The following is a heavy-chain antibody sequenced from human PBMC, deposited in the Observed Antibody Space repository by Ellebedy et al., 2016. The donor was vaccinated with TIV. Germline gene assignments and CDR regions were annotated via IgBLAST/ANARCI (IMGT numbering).Heavy chain of an antibody. CDR2: ISSSSSYI. Sequence: GESLKISCAASGFTFSSYSMNWVRQAPGKGLEWVSSISSSSSYIYYADSVKGRFTIARDNAKNSLYLQMNSLRAEDTAVYYCAKEKEKGYSYDKYFDYWGQGTLVTVSS. CDR1: GFTFSSYS. J-gene: IGHJ4*02. D-gene: IGHD5-18*01. CDR3: AKEKEKGYSYDKYFDY. V-gene: IGHV3-21*01.